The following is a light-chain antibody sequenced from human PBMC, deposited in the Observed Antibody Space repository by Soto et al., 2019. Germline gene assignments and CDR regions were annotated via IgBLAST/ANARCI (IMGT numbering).Light chain of an antibody. CDR3: QQKDT. CDR2: AAS. CDR1: QSISSY. Sequence: DIQMTQSPSSLSASVGDRVTITCRASQSISSYLNWYQQKPGKAPKLLIYAASSLQSGVPSRFSGSGSGTDFTLTISSLQPEDFATYYCQQKDTFGPGIKVDMK. J-gene: IGKJ3*01. V-gene: IGKV1-39*01.